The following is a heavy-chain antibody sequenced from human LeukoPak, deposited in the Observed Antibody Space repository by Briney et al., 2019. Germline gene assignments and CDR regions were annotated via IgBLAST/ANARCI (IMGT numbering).Heavy chain of an antibody. J-gene: IGHJ4*02. CDR3: ARDFVDTAMVTPGY. Sequence: RAGGSLRLSCAASGFTFDDYAMHWVRQAPGKGLEWVSGISWNSGSIGYADSVKGRFTISRDNSKNTLYLQMNSLRAEDTAVYYCARDFVDTAMVTPGYWGQGTLVTVSS. CDR1: GFTFDDYA. CDR2: ISWNSGSI. V-gene: IGHV3-9*01. D-gene: IGHD5-18*01.